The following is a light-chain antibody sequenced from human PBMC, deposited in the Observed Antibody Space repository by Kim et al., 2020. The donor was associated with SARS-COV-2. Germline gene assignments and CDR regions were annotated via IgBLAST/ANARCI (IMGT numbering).Light chain of an antibody. CDR2: GVS. V-gene: IGKV3-20*01. CDR1: QSVSSSY. J-gene: IGKJ1*01. CDR3: QQYGTSRGT. Sequence: EIVLTQSPGTLSLSPGERATLSCRASQSVSSSYLAWYQQKPGQAPRLLIYGVSNRATGIPDRFSVSGSGTDFSLTISRLEPEDFAVYYCQQYGTSRGTFGQGTKVDIK.